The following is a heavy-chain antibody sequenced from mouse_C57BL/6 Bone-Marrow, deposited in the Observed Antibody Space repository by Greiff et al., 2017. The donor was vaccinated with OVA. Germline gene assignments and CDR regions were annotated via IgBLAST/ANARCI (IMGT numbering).Heavy chain of an antibody. D-gene: IGHD4-1*01. CDR3: ARDELGPFAY. CDR2: SRNKANDYTT. Sequence: EVMLVESGGGLVQSGRSLRLSCATSGFTFSDFYMEWVRQAPGKGLEWIAASRNKANDYTTEYSASVKGRFIVSRDTSQSILYLQMNALRAEDTAIYYCARDELGPFAYWGQGTLVTVSA. CDR1: GFTFSDFY. V-gene: IGHV7-1*01. J-gene: IGHJ3*01.